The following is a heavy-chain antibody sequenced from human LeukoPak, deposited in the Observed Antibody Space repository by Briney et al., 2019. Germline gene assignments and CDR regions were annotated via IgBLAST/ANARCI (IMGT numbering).Heavy chain of an antibody. CDR1: GFTVSSNY. D-gene: IGHD5-24*01. CDR3: ARGGDWVQFASHIDY. V-gene: IGHV3-74*01. J-gene: IGHJ4*02. Sequence: GGSLRLSCAASGFTVSSNYMSWVRQGPGKGLVWVSRINSDGNSTSYADSVKGRFTISRDNAKNTLFLQMNSLRAEDTAVYFCARGGDWVQFASHIDYWGQGTLVTVSS. CDR2: INSDGNST.